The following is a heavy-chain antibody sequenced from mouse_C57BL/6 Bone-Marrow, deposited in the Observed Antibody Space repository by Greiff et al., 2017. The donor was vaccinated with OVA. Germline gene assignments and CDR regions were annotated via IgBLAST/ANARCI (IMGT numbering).Heavy chain of an antibody. Sequence: VKVVESGAELVRPGTSVKMSCKASGYTFTNYWIGWAKQRPGHGLEWIGDIYPGGGYTNYNEKFKGKATLTADKSSSTAYMQFSSLTSEDSAIYYCARNDYDGTWFAYWGQGTLVTVSA. D-gene: IGHD2-4*01. J-gene: IGHJ3*01. CDR3: ARNDYDGTWFAY. V-gene: IGHV1-63*01. CDR1: GYTFTNYW. CDR2: IYPGGGYT.